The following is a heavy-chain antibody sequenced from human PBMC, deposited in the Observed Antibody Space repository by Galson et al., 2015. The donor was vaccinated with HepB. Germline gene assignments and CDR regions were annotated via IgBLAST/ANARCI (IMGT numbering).Heavy chain of an antibody. Sequence: SVKVSCKASGYTFTSYGISWVRQAPGQGLEWMGWISAYNGNTNYAQKLQGRVTMTTDTSTSTAYMELRSLRSDDTAVYYCARDGGYCSGGSCYSYNWFDPWGQGTLVTVSS. CDR3: ARDGGYCSGGSCYSYNWFDP. V-gene: IGHV1-18*01. CDR1: GYTFTSYG. J-gene: IGHJ5*02. CDR2: ISAYNGNT. D-gene: IGHD2-15*01.